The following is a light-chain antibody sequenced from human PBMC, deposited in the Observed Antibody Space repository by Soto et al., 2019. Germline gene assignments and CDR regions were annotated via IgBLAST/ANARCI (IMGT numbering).Light chain of an antibody. CDR2: AAS. Sequence: AIRMTQSPSSFSASTGDRVTITCRASQGISSYLAWYQQKPGKAPKLLIYAASTWQSGVPSRFSGTGSGTDFPLTLSCLQSEDFATYYCQQYYSYPPTFGPGTKVEIK. J-gene: IGKJ1*01. V-gene: IGKV1-8*01. CDR3: QQYYSYPPT. CDR1: QGISSY.